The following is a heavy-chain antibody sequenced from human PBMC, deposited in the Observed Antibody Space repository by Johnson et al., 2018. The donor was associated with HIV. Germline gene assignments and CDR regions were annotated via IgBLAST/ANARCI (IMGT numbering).Heavy chain of an antibody. CDR3: ARGGIIHDAFDI. D-gene: IGHD1-1*01. CDR2: ISYDGSNK. J-gene: IGHJ3*02. CDR1: GFTFSSYT. Sequence: QVQLVESGGGVVQPGRSLRLSCVVSGFTFSSYTMHWVRQAPGKGLEWVAVISYDGSNKYFADSVKGRFTISRDNSKNTLYLQMSSLRAEDTAVYYCARGGIIHDAFDIWGQGTIVTVSS. V-gene: IGHV3-30*04.